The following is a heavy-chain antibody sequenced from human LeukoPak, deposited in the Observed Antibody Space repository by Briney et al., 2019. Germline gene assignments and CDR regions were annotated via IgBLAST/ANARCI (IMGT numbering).Heavy chain of an antibody. J-gene: IGHJ4*02. CDR1: GYSFTSYW. CDR3: ARSRFGGGYSSSWYFDY. D-gene: IGHD6-13*01. CDR2: IYPGDSDT. V-gene: IGHV5-51*01. Sequence: GESLKISCKGSGYSFTSYWIGWVRQMPGKGLEWMGIIYPGDSDTRYSPSFRGQVTISADKSISTAYLQWSSLKASDTAMYYCARSRFGGGYSSSWYFDYWGQGTLVTVSS.